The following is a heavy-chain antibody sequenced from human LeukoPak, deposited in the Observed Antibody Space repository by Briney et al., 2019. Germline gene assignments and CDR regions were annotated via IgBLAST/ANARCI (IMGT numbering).Heavy chain of an antibody. Sequence: SETLSLTCTVSGGSISSSSYYWGWIRQPPGKGLEWIGSIYYSGSTYYNPSLKSRVTISVDTSKNQFSLKLSSVTAADTAVYYCASYGDPTEPYYFDYWGQGTLVTVSS. J-gene: IGHJ4*02. V-gene: IGHV4-39*07. D-gene: IGHD4-17*01. CDR3: ASYGDPTEPYYFDY. CDR1: GGSISSSSYY. CDR2: IYYSGST.